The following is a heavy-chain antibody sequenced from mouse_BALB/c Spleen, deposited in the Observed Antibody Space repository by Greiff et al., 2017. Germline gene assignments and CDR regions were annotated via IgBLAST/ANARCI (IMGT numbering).Heavy chain of an antibody. CDR1: GFTFSSFG. CDR3: ARSGGYYGSSYDYAMDF. CDR2: ISSGSSTI. Sequence: EVQGVESGGGLVQPGGSRKLPCAASGFTFSSFGMHWVRQAPEKGLEWVAYISSGSSTIYYADTVKGRFTISRDNPKNTLFLQMTSLRSEDTAMYYCARSGGYYGSSYDYAMDFWGQGTSVNVSS. D-gene: IGHD1-1*01. J-gene: IGHJ4*01. V-gene: IGHV5-17*02.